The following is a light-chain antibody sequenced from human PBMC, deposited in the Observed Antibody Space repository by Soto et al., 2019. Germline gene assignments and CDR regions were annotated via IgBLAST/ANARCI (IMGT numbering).Light chain of an antibody. J-gene: IGLJ1*01. CDR1: SSNIGSNT. CDR3: AAWDDSLNASYV. Sequence: QSVLTQPPSASGTPGQRVTISCSGSSSNIGSNTVNWYQQLPGTAPKLLIYSNNQRPSGVPDRFSGSKSGTSASLAISGLQSEDEADYYCAAWDDSLNASYVFATGTKVTVL. CDR2: SNN. V-gene: IGLV1-44*01.